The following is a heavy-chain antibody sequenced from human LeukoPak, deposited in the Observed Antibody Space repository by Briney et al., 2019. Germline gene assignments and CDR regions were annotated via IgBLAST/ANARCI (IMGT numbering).Heavy chain of an antibody. CDR2: IIPIFGTA. CDR3: ARDRGGFTDTAMVTRDLRNNWFDP. V-gene: IGHV1-69*05. Sequence: ASVKVSCKASEGTFSSYAISWVRQAPGQGLEWMGGIIPIFGTANYAQKFQGRVTITTDESTSTAYMELSSLRSEDTAVYYCARDRGGFTDTAMVTRDLRNNWFDPWGQGTLVTVSS. CDR1: EGTFSSYA. J-gene: IGHJ5*02. D-gene: IGHD5-18*01.